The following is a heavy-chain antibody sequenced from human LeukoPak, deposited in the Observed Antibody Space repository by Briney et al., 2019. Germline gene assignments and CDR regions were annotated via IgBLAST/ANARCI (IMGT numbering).Heavy chain of an antibody. V-gene: IGHV1-18*01. CDR3: ARALSGSLYGDFDF. D-gene: IGHD1-26*01. J-gene: IGHJ4*02. CDR1: GYSFVFFG. Sequence: ASVKVSCKASGYSFVFFGVSWVRQAPGQGLEWMGLIDSHNGDTKYAERLQGRVFMTTDTSTSTSYMELRSLRSDDTAVYYCARALSGSLYGDFDFWGQGTLVTVSS. CDR2: IDSHNGDT.